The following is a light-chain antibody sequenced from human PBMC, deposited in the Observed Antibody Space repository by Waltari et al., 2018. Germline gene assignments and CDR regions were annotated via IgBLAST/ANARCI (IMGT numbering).Light chain of an antibody. V-gene: IGKV3-11*01. Sequence: EIVFTQSPVTLSVSPGERVTLSCRASQSIDFQLAWYQQRPVQAPRLVSSDGSYRATGIQARFSGSGSGTDFTITISSLEPEDIATDYCQQRSRWPLTFGGGTKVEF. CDR2: DGS. CDR3: QQRSRWPLT. CDR1: QSIDFQ. J-gene: IGKJ4*01.